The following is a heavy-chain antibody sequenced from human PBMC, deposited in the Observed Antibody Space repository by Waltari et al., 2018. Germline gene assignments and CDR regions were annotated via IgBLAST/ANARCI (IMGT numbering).Heavy chain of an antibody. D-gene: IGHD6-6*01. V-gene: IGHV3-21*01. CDR2: ISSSSSYI. J-gene: IGHJ4*02. Sequence: EVQLVESGGGLVKPGGSLRISCADSGFTFSSHSMNWVRQAPGKGVEWVSSISSSSSYIYYADSGKGRFTISRDNAKNSLYLQMNSLRAEDTAVYYCARSIVPRSGFDYWGQGTLVTVSS. CDR3: ARSIVPRSGFDY. CDR1: GFTFSSHS.